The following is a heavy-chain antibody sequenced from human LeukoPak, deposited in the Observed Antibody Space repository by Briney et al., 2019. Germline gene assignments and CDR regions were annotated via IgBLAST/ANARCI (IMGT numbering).Heavy chain of an antibody. D-gene: IGHD2-21*01. CDR1: GLTFSSYA. CDR3: ARVEGYYRFDY. Sequence: GGSLRLSCAASGLTFSSYAMHWVRQAPGKGLEWVAVISYDGSNKYYADSVKGRFTISRDNSKDTLYLQMNSLRAEDTAVYYCARVEGYYRFDYWGQGTLVTVSS. J-gene: IGHJ4*02. V-gene: IGHV3-30-3*01. CDR2: ISYDGSNK.